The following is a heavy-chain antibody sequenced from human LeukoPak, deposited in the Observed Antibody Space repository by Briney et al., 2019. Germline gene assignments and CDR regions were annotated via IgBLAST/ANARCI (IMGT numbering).Heavy chain of an antibody. CDR2: IRYDGSNK. CDR3: AKGMKDSSGYSYNAFDI. Sequence: GGSLRLSCAASGFTFSSYGMHWVRQAPGKGLEWVAFIRYDGSNKYYADSVKGRFTISRDNSKNTLYLQMNSLRAEDTDVYYCAKGMKDSSGYSYNAFDIWGQGTMVTVSS. D-gene: IGHD3-22*01. CDR1: GFTFSSYG. J-gene: IGHJ3*02. V-gene: IGHV3-30*02.